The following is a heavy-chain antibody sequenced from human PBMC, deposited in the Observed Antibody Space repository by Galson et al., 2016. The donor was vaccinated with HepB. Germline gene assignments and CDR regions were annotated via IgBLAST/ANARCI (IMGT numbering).Heavy chain of an antibody. Sequence: SETLSLTCAVSGGSISSSDWWSWVRQPPGKGLEWIGEIYHSGTTTYNPSLKSRVTISMDKPKSQFSLKVNSVTAADTAVYYCARDKRESTTYYYDHSGYLDHWGQGILVTVSS. D-gene: IGHD3-22*01. CDR1: GGSISSSDW. V-gene: IGHV4-4*02. J-gene: IGHJ4*02. CDR2: IYHSGTT. CDR3: ARDKRESTTYYYDHSGYLDH.